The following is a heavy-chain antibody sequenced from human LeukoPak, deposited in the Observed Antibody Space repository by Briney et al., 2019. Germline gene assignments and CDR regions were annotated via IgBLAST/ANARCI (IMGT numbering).Heavy chain of an antibody. CDR3: AILLYSGYDIDY. D-gene: IGHD5-12*01. J-gene: IGHJ4*02. CDR1: GYTFTSYY. V-gene: IGHV1-46*01. Sequence: ASVKVSCKASGYTFTSYYMHWVRQAPGQVLEWMGIINPSGGSTSYAQKFQGRVTMTRDTSTSTVYMELSSLRSEDTAVYYCAILLYSGYDIDYWGQGTLVTVSS. CDR2: INPSGGST.